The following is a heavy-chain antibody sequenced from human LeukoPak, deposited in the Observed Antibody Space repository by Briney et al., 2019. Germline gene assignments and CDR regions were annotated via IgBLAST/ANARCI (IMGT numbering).Heavy chain of an antibody. Sequence: KPSGNLSLTCGVSGGFITQTNYWTWVRQPPGKGLEWIGEVNLQGSTNYNPSLMGRVAISVDKSENHVSLHLTSVTAADTAVYYCARRVELELQYAFDIWGQGTMVTVSS. V-gene: IGHV4-4*02. D-gene: IGHD1-7*01. CDR3: ARRVELELQYAFDI. CDR1: GGFITQTNY. J-gene: IGHJ3*02. CDR2: VNLQGST.